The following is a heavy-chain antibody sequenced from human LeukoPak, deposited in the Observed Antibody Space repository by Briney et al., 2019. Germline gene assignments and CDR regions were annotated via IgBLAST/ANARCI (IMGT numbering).Heavy chain of an antibody. CDR1: GGSISSYY. Sequence: KPSETLSLTCTVSGGSISSYYWSWIRQPPGKGLEWIGRIYTSGSTNYNPSLKSRVTMSVDTSKNQFSLKLSSVTAADTAVYYCARDRYYYDSSGYYYLDYWGQGTLVTVSS. J-gene: IGHJ4*02. V-gene: IGHV4-4*07. CDR3: ARDRYYYDSSGYYYLDY. D-gene: IGHD3-22*01. CDR2: IYTSGST.